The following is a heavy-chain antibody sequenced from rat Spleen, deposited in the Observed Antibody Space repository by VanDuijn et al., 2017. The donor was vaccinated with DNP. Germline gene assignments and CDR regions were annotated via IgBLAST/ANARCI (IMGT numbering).Heavy chain of an antibody. J-gene: IGHJ2*01. V-gene: IGHV5-20*01. Sequence: EVQLVESGGDLVQPGRSLKLSCAASGFTFSDYYMAWVRQTPTEGLAWVAYIGYDGDSNYNGDSVQGRFTISRDNAKSTLYLQMDSLRSEDTATYYCARPLMFTSDYYFDYWGQGVMVTVSS. CDR1: GFTFSDYY. D-gene: IGHD1-6*01. CDR3: ARPLMFTSDYYFDY. CDR2: IGYDGDSN.